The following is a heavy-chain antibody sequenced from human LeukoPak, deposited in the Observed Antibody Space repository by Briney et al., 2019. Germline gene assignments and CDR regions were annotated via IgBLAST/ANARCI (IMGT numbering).Heavy chain of an antibody. CDR3: TTGYANPSYDGY. CDR1: GFTFSNAW. D-gene: IGHD3-22*01. Sequence: GGSLRLSCAASGFTFSNAWMHWVRQATGEGVVGIALIKRKVDGATTEYAAPVKCRFSISRDDSQNTLSLQMYNLKTEDTGVYFCTTGYANPSYDGYWGQGTLVTVSS. J-gene: IGHJ4*01. V-gene: IGHV3-15*07. CDR2: IKRKVDGATT.